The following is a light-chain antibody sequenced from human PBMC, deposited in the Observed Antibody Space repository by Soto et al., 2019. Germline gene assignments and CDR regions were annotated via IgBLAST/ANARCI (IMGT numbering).Light chain of an antibody. Sequence: DIVLTQSPATLSLSPGERATLSCRASQSVSTYLAWYQQKPGQAPRLLISNASDRATGIPARFSGSESGTDVTLTIRSLEPADFAVYYCQQRSNWITFGQGTRLAIK. J-gene: IGKJ5*01. CDR2: NAS. CDR1: QSVSTY. CDR3: QQRSNWIT. V-gene: IGKV3-11*01.